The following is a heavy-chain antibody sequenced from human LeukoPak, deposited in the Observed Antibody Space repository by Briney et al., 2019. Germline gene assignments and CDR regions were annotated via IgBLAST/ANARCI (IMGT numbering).Heavy chain of an antibody. CDR1: GFTFDDYA. J-gene: IGHJ4*02. CDR2: ISWNSGSI. D-gene: IGHD3-10*01. CDR3: ARELELWFGELLLRSPDY. Sequence: AGGSLRLSCAASGFTFDDYAMHWVRQAPGKGLEWVSGISWNSGSIGYADSVKGRFTISRDNSKNTLYLQMNSLRAEDTAVYYCARELELWFGELLLRSPDYWGQGTLVTVSS. V-gene: IGHV3-9*01.